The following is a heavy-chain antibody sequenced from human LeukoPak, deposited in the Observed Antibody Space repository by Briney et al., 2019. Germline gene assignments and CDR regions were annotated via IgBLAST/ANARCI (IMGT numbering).Heavy chain of an antibody. Sequence: GGTLRLSCAASGFTFSSYDIHWVRQATGKGLEWVSGIGTAGEIYYPGSVKGRFTISRENAKNSLYLQMNSLRAGDTAVYYCARAAYSSTWYSRYFDLWGRGTLVTVSS. J-gene: IGHJ2*01. CDR3: ARAAYSSTWYSRYFDL. CDR2: IGTAGEI. V-gene: IGHV3-13*01. CDR1: GFTFSSYD. D-gene: IGHD6-13*01.